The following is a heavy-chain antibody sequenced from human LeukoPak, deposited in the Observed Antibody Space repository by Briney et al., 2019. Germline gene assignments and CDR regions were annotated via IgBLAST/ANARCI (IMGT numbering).Heavy chain of an antibody. CDR1: GGSFSGYY. CDR2: IYHSGST. V-gene: IGHV4-34*01. D-gene: IGHD2-2*01. Sequence: PSETLSLTCAVYGGSFSGYYWSWIRQPPGKGLEWIGSIYHSGSTYYNPSLKSRVTISVDTSKNQFSLKLSSVTAADTAVYYCARDPGVVVPAGARGFDPWGQGTLVTVSS. CDR3: ARDPGVVVPAGARGFDP. J-gene: IGHJ5*02.